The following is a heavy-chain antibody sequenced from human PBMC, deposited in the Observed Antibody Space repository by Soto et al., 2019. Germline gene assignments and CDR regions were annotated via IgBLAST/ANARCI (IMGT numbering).Heavy chain of an antibody. Sequence: YWSWIRQHPGKGLEWIAYIYHSGDTHYNPSLRSRITISVDTSKNQFSLKLTSMTDADTAVYYCASTYSGYLDNWGQGTLVTVSS. CDR3: ASTYSGYLDN. J-gene: IGHJ4*02. D-gene: IGHD3-22*01. CDR1: Y. CDR2: IYHSGDT. V-gene: IGHV4-31*02.